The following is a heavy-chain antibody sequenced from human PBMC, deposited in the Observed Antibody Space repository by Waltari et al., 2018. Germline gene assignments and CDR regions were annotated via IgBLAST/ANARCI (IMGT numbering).Heavy chain of an antibody. CDR2: VLSTGKT. Sequence: QLQLQESGPGLVKPSGTLSLSCAVSGDSVTSPNWWSWVRQSPQRGLEWIGQVLSTGKTNYSPSCASRVTMSLDASSNQFSLKVTSATAADTAVYYCARDRGRGLYLDAWGPGTLVTVSP. V-gene: IGHV4-4*02. J-gene: IGHJ5*02. CDR3: ARDRGRGLYLDA. D-gene: IGHD2-15*01. CDR1: GDSVTSPNW.